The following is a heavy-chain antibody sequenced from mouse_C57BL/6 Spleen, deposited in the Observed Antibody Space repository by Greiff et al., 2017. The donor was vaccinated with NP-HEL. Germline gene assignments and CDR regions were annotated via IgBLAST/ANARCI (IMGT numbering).Heavy chain of an antibody. CDR1: GYTFTTYP. V-gene: IGHV1-47*01. D-gene: IGHD2-2*01. CDR3: ARRGYGYDEGAWFAY. J-gene: IGHJ3*01. Sequence: VQGVESGAELVKPGASVKMSCKASGYTFTTYPIEWMKQNHGKSLEWIGNFHPYNDDTKYNEKFKGKATLTVEKSSSTVYLELSRLTSDDSAVYYCARRGYGYDEGAWFAYWGQGTLVTVSA. CDR2: FHPYNDDT.